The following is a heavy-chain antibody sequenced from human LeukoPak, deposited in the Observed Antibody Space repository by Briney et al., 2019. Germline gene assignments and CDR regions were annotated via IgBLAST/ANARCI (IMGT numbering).Heavy chain of an antibody. CDR3: AREGYCSGGSCYAGQNWFDP. CDR1: GGSISSGGYS. J-gene: IGHJ5*02. D-gene: IGHD2-15*01. V-gene: IGHV4-30-2*01. Sequence: SQTLSLTCAVSGGSISSGGYSWSWIRQPPGKGLEWIGYIYHSGSTYYNPSPKSRVTISVDRSKNQFYLKLSSVTAADTAVYYCAREGYCSGGSCYAGQNWFDPWGQGTLVTVSS. CDR2: IYHSGST.